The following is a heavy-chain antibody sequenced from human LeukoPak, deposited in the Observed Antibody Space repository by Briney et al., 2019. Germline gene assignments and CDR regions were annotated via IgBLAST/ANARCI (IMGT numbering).Heavy chain of an antibody. V-gene: IGHV4-38-2*02. CDR3: ARGDCSSTICYSPMDV. D-gene: IGHD2-2*01. J-gene: IGHJ6*03. CDR1: GYSISSGYY. CDR2: IYRSGST. Sequence: SETLSLTCTVSGYSISSGYYWVWIRRPPGKGLEWIGSIYRSGSTNYNPSLKSRVTISVDTSKNQFSLKVSSVTAADTAVYYCARGDCSSTICYSPMDVWGKGTTVTVSS.